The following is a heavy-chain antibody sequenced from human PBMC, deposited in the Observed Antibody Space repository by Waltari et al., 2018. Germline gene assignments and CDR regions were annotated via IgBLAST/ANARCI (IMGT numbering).Heavy chain of an antibody. D-gene: IGHD6-6*01. J-gene: IGHJ4*02. CDR1: GLTFCSLS. Sequence: DVQLVESGGGLVKPGASMRLSCAASGLTFCSLSLHIVRQASGKGLEGVSTIRSSSSYIYYADSVKGRFTISRDNAKNSLYLQMNSLRAEDTAVYYCARAGDAARPPFDYWGQGTLGTVSS. V-gene: IGHV3-21*01. CDR3: ARAGDAARPPFDY. CDR2: IRSSSSYI.